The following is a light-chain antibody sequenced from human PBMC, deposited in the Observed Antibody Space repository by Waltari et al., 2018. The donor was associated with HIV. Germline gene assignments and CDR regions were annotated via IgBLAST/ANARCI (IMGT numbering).Light chain of an antibody. Sequence: QSALTHPASVSGSPGQSITISCTGTSSHVGSDALVSWYQQHPGEAPKLIIYEVTKRPSGVSNRFSGSKSGNTASLTISGLQAEDEADYYCCSCPRSGIRYVFGTGTKVTVL. CDR2: EVT. J-gene: IGLJ1*01. V-gene: IGLV2-23*02. CDR3: CSCPRSGIRYV. CDR1: SSHVGSDAL.